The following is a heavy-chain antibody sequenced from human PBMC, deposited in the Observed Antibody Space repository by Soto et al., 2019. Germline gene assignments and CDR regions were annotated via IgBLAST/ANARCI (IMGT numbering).Heavy chain of an antibody. CDR1: RFIFSDYS. Sequence: GGSLRLSCTPSRFIFSDYSMNWVRQAPGKGLEWISYITTTSSTMYYADSVKGRFTISRDNAKNSLYLQMNSLRDEDTAVYYCARDSSGRQYYGMDVWGQGTTVTVS. CDR3: ARDSSGRQYYGMDV. V-gene: IGHV3-48*02. D-gene: IGHD3-22*01. J-gene: IGHJ6*02. CDR2: ITTTSSTM.